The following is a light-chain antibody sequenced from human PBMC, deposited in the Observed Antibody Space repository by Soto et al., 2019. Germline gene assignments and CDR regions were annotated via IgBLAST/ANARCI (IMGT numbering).Light chain of an antibody. Sequence: QAVVTQPASVSGSPGQSITISCTGTSSDGGGYNYVSWYQQHPGKAPKLMIYDVSNRPSGVSNRFSGSKSGNTASLTISGLQAEDEADYYCSSYTSSSTPYIFGTGTKVTVL. CDR2: DVS. CDR3: SSYTSSSTPYI. V-gene: IGLV2-14*01. CDR1: SSDGGGYNY. J-gene: IGLJ1*01.